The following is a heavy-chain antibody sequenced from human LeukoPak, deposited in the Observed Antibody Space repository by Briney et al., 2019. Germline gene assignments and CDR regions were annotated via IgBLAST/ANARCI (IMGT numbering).Heavy chain of an antibody. D-gene: IGHD3-3*01. J-gene: IGHJ4*02. V-gene: IGHV3-7*01. CDR3: VRDDYDFWSGYQRYFEF. Sequence: PGGSLRLSCAASGFIFNNTWMIWVRQAPGKGLEWVANIKQDGSEKFYVDSVKGRFTISRDNAKNSLYLQMNSLRDEDTAVYYCVRDDYDFWSGYQRYFEFWGQGTLVTVSS. CDR1: GFIFNNTW. CDR2: IKQDGSEK.